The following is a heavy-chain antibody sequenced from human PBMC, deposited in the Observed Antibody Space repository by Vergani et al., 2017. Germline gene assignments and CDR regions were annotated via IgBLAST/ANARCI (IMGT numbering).Heavy chain of an antibody. CDR3: ARDQSADSYGYSSCCADY. V-gene: IGHV3-73*01. J-gene: IGHJ4*02. CDR1: GFTFSGSA. CDR2: IRSKANSYAT. D-gene: IGHD5-18*01. Sequence: EVQLVESGGGLVQPGGSLKLSCAASGFTFSGSAMHWVRQASGKGLEWVGRIRSKANSYATAYAASVKGRFTISRDDSKNTAYLQMNSLRAEDTAVYYCARDQSADSYGYSSCCADYWGQGTLVTVSS.